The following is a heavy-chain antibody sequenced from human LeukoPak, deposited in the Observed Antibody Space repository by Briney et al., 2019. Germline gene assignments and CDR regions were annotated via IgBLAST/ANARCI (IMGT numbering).Heavy chain of an antibody. D-gene: IGHD3-9*01. Sequence: PSETLSLTCTVSGGSISSYYWSWIRQPPGKGLEWIGYIYYSGSTNYNPSLKSRVTISVDTSKNRFSLKLSSVTAADTAVYYCARLTLNWFDPWGQGTLVTVSS. CDR2: IYYSGST. CDR3: ARLTLNWFDP. J-gene: IGHJ5*02. V-gene: IGHV4-59*01. CDR1: GGSISSYY.